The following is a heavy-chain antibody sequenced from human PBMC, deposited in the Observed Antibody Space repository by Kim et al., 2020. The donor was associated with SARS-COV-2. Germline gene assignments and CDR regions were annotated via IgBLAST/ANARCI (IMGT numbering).Heavy chain of an antibody. CDR2: IYTSGSTT. CDR1: GFTFSNYV. V-gene: IGHV3-23*05. Sequence: GGSLRLSCAISGFTFSNYVMSWVRQAPEKGLEWVSSIYTSGSTTNYADSVKGRFSISRDNSESTLYLQMNSLRAEDTALYYCAPIGGYYTSTNCFPDFDSWGRGTLVTVSS. J-gene: IGHJ4*02. D-gene: IGHD2-2*01. CDR3: APIGGYYTSTNCFPDFDS.